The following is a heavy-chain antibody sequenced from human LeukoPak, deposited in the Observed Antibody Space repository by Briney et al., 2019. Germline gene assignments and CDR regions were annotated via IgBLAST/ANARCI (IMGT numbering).Heavy chain of an antibody. CDR3: ARGARSGYDSRFDY. J-gene: IGHJ4*02. CDR1: GGTISSYA. V-gene: IGHV1-69*04. D-gene: IGHD5-12*01. Sequence: SVKVSCKASGGTISSYAISCVRQAPGQGLEWMGRIIPIFGIANYARKFQGRVTITADKSTSTAYMELSSLRSEDTAVYYCARGARSGYDSRFDYWGQGTLVTVSS. CDR2: IIPIFGIA.